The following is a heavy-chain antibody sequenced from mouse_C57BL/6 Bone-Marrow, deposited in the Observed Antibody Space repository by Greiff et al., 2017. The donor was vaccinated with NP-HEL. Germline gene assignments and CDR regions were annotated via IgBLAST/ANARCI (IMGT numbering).Heavy chain of an antibody. D-gene: IGHD1-1*01. J-gene: IGHJ4*01. CDR2: ISSGSSTI. V-gene: IGHV5-17*01. CDR3: ARFTTVVDAMDY. CDR1: GFTFSDYG. Sequence: EVKLVESGGGLVKPGGSLKLSCAASGFTFSDYGMHWVRQAPEKGLEWVAYISSGSSTIYYADTVKGRFTISRDNAKNTLFLQMTSLRSEDTAMYYCARFTTVVDAMDYWGQGTSVTVSS.